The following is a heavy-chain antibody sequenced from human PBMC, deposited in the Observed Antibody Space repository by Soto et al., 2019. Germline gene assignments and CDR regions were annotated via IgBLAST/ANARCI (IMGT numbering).Heavy chain of an antibody. CDR3: ARQVYTVVTPFDY. J-gene: IGHJ4*02. CDR1: GFTFRNFR. Sequence: GGSLRLSCAASGFTFRNFRMNWVRQAPGRGLEWIAHITTWDASTTATYYADSVKGRFTISRDDANNSLFLEMTSLRGDDTAVYSCARQVYTVVTPFDYWGQGTPVTVSS. V-gene: IGHV3-48*01. CDR2: ITTWDASTTAT. D-gene: IGHD2-21*02.